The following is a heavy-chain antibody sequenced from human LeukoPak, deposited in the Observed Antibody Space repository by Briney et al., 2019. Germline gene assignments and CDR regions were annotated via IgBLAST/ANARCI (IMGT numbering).Heavy chain of an antibody. CDR3: AGAPYYDFWSGHNWFDP. Sequence: GASEKVSCKASGYTFTGYYMHWVRQAPGQGLEWMGRINPNSGGTNYAQKFQGRATMTRDTSISTAYTELSRLRSDDTAVYYCAGAPYYDFWSGHNWFDPWGQGTLVTVSS. V-gene: IGHV1-2*06. D-gene: IGHD3-3*01. CDR1: GYTFTGYY. J-gene: IGHJ5*02. CDR2: INPNSGGT.